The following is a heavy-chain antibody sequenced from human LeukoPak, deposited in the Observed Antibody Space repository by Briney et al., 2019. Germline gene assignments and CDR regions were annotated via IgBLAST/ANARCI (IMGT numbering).Heavy chain of an antibody. CDR1: GFTFNGFW. J-gene: IGHJ6*03. V-gene: IGHV3-7*01. D-gene: IGHD4-17*01. CDR3: TRDALYGDPSYYYMDV. Sequence: GGSLRLSCAASGFTFNGFWMSWVRQAPGKGQELVANIKQDGSDIYYLGSVRGRFTISRDNAMNSLYLQMNSLRAEDTAVYYCTRDALYGDPSYYYMDVWGKGTTVTVSS. CDR2: IKQDGSDI.